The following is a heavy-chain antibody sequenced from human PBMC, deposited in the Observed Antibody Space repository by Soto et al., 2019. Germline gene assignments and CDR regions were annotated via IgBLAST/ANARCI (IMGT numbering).Heavy chain of an antibody. J-gene: IGHJ4*02. CDR1: GYTFTGYY. Sequence: DSVKVSCKASGYTFTGYYMPLVRQAPGQGLEWMGWINSHTGGTTYAQRFQGRVTMTRATSISTAYMELSRLRSDDTDVYYCERSNYAYSSDYWGQGTLLTVSS. CDR2: INSHTGGT. V-gene: IGHV1-2*02. CDR3: ERSNYAYSSDY. D-gene: IGHD3-16*01.